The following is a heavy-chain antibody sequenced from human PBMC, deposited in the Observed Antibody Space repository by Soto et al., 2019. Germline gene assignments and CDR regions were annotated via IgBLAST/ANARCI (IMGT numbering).Heavy chain of an antibody. J-gene: IGHJ3*02. D-gene: IGHD4-17*01. Sequence: GESLTLSCAASGFTFSNAWMSWVRQAPGKGLEWVGRIKSKTNGGTTDYATPVKGRITISTDDSKTTLYLQMDSLRTEDSAVYYCTTNDYDRAFDIWGQGTMVTVSS. CDR1: GFTFSNAW. CDR3: TTNDYDRAFDI. CDR2: IKSKTNGGTT. V-gene: IGHV3-15*01.